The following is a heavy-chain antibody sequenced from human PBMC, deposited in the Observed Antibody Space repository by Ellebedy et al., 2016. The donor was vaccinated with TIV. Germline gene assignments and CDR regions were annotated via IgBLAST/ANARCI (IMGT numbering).Heavy chain of an antibody. J-gene: IGHJ5*02. CDR1: GFSFRSYW. D-gene: IGHD3-16*01. CDR3: ARRGSYGDYAVQINSWFDT. CDR2: IYQDGSTQ. V-gene: IGHV3-7*01. Sequence: GGSLRLSCVASGFSFRSYWMSWVRQAPGKGLEWVANIYQDGSTQYYVDSVKGRFTISRDNAKNSLFLQMNSLRVEDTAVYYCARRGSYGDYAVQINSWFDTWGRGILVAVSS.